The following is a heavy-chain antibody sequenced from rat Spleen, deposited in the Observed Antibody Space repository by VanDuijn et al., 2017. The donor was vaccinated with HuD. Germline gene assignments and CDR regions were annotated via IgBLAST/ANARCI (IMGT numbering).Heavy chain of an antibody. V-gene: IGHV2S12*01. CDR3: RRDEYRNNWGFDY. D-gene: IGHD1-5*01. Sequence: SFSCTVSGFSLSSNGVSWVRQPPGKGLEWIAAISSGGDTYYSSALKSRLSISRDTSKNQVFLEMNSLQTEDTAVYFCRRDEYRNNWGFDYWGQGTLVTVSS. J-gene: IGHJ3*01. CDR2: ISSGGDT. CDR1: GFSLSSNG.